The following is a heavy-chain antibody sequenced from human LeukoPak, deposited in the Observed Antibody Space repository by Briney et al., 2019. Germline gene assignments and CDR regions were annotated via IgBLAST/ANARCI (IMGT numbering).Heavy chain of an antibody. CDR2: IYYSGST. V-gene: IGHV4-59*01. D-gene: IGHD3-22*01. Sequence: SENLSLTCTVSGGSISSYYWSWIRQPPGKGLEWVGYIYYSGSTNYNPSLKSRVTISVDTSKNQFSLKLSSVTAADTAVYYCARTKWLLTWGQGTLVTVSS. CDR3: ARTKWLLT. CDR1: GGSISSYY. J-gene: IGHJ4*02.